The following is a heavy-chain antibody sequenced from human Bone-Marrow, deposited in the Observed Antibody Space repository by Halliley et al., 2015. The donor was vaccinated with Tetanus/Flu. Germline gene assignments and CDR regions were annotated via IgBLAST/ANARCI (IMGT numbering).Heavy chain of an antibody. Sequence: QMQLVQSGAEVKKPGSSVKVSCKASGGSFSSYVISWLRQAPGQGLEWVGGIIPIFPTAEYSQKFRGRVTITADKTTSTVYMEMSSLRSEDTAIYYCARVREHVVVVTVIPDVVYYFDEWGQGTLVTVSS. V-gene: IGHV1-69*06. CDR2: IIPIFPTA. D-gene: IGHD2-21*02. CDR3: ARVREHVVVVTVIPDVVYYFDE. J-gene: IGHJ4*02. CDR1: GGSFSSYV.